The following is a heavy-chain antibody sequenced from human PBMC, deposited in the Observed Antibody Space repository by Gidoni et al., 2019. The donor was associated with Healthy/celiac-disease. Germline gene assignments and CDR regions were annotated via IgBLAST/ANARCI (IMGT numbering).Heavy chain of an antibody. Sequence: EWVSSISGSGGVTYYADSVQRRFTISRDNSKNTLYLQMNSLRAEDTAVYYCAKSGAYYYDGSGYYVFDYWGQGTLVTVSS. CDR3: AKSGAYYYDGSGYYVFDY. V-gene: IGHV3-23*01. CDR2: ISGSGGVT. D-gene: IGHD3-22*01. J-gene: IGHJ4*02.